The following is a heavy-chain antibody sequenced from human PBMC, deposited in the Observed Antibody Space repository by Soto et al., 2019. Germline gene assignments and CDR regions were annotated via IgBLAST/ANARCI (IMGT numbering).Heavy chain of an antibody. V-gene: IGHV4-59*01. CDR2: IYYSGST. Sequence: SETLSITCTVSGGSINSYFWCWIRQSPGKGLECIGHIYYSGSTSYSPSFKSRVSISVDTSKNQFSLEVHSVTAADTAVYYCARAGTNMVPIDYCGQGTLGTGSS. D-gene: IGHD3-10*01. CDR3: ARAGTNMVPIDY. CDR1: GGSINSYF. J-gene: IGHJ4*02.